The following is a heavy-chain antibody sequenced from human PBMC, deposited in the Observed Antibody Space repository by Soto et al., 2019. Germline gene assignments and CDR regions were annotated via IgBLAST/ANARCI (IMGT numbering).Heavy chain of an antibody. CDR2: ITENGKNK. D-gene: IGHD3-16*01. Sequence: QVQLVESGGGVVQPGGSLRLSCAASGFTFTTHPMHWVRQAPGKGLEWLAVITENGKNKFYTASLKGRLTISRDNSKNSFYLQLNGLGADDTAVYYCAREKLQLRAGMDVWGQGTTVTVS. V-gene: IGHV3-30*04. CDR3: AREKLQLRAGMDV. CDR1: GFTFTTHP. J-gene: IGHJ6*02.